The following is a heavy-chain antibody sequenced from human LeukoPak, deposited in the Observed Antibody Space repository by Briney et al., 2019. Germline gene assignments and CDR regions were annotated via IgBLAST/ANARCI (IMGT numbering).Heavy chain of an antibody. J-gene: IGHJ4*02. CDR2: MYHSGIS. V-gene: IGHV4-30-2*01. Sequence: SQTLSLTCSVSGTSISSGGYYYTWIRQPPGKGLEWIGYMYHSGISYYNPSLKNRLTISVDRSKNQFSLRLSSVTAADTAIYYCARTLDYWGQGPLVTVSS. CDR1: GTSISSGGYY. CDR3: ARTLDY.